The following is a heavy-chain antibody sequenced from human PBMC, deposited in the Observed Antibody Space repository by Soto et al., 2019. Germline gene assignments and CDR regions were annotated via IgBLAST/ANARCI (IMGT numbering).Heavy chain of an antibody. Sequence: GASVKVSCKASGYTFTSYYMHWVRQAPGQGLEWMGIINPSGGSTSYAQKFQGRVTMTRDTSTSTVYMELSSLRSEDTAVYYCARDPNYDSSGYYTPVDYWGQGTLVTVSS. CDR3: ARDPNYDSSGYYTPVDY. CDR2: INPSGGST. V-gene: IGHV1-46*01. D-gene: IGHD3-22*01. CDR1: GYTFTSYY. J-gene: IGHJ4*02.